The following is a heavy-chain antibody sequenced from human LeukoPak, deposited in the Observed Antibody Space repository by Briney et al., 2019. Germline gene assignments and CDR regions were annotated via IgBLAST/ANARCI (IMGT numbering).Heavy chain of an antibody. D-gene: IGHD3-22*01. J-gene: IGHJ4*02. V-gene: IGHV3-30-3*01. CDR3: ASGTYRDLENYDSSDGGY. Sequence: SGGSLRLSCAASGFTFSSYAMHWVRQAPGKGLEWVAVISYDGSNKYYADSVKGRFTISRDNSKNTLYLQMNSLRAEDTAVYYCASGTYRDLENYDSSDGGYWGQGTLVTVSS. CDR2: ISYDGSNK. CDR1: GFTFSSYA.